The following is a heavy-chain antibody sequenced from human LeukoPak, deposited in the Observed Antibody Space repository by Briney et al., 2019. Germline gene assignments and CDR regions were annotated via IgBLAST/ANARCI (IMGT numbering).Heavy chain of an antibody. D-gene: IGHD3-22*01. CDR2: IWYDGSNK. CDR3: ARDDSSGSDAFDI. Sequence: GGSLRLSCAASGFTFSSYSMNWVRQAPGKGLEWVAVIWYDGSNKYYADSVKGRFTISRDNSKNTLYLQMNSLRAEDTAVYYCARDDSSGSDAFDIWGQGTMVTVSS. J-gene: IGHJ3*02. V-gene: IGHV3-33*08. CDR1: GFTFSSYS.